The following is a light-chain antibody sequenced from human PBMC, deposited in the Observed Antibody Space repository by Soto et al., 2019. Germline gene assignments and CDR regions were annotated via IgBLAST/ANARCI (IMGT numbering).Light chain of an antibody. CDR1: NIGSKG. CDR3: QVWDSGSAPVL. J-gene: IGLJ2*01. V-gene: IGLV3-21*01. CDR2: SDT. Sequence: SYELTQPPSVSVAPGETARISCGGNNIGSKGVHWYQQKPGQAPVLVIYSDTDLPPVIPERFSGSTSANMATLTISRVEAGDEADYYCQVWDSGSAPVLFGGGTKLTVL.